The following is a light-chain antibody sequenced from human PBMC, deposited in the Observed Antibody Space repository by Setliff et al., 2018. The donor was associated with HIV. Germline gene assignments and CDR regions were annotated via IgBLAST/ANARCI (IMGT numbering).Light chain of an antibody. J-gene: IGLJ1*01. V-gene: IGLV2-23*02. Sequence: QSVLAQPPSVSGSPGQSIAISCTGTSSDVGSYDLVSWYQQHPGKAPKLVIHEVSKRPSGVSYRFSGSKSGNTASLTISGLQAEDEATYYCCSYAGRTTFIFGSGTKGTV. CDR2: EVS. CDR3: CSYAGRTTFI. CDR1: SSDVGSYDL.